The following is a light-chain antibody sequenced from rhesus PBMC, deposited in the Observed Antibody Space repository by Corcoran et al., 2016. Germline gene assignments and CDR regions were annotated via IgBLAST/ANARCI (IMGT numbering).Light chain of an antibody. CDR2: KAS. CDR3: PHGYGTPRT. V-gene: IGKV1-74*01. J-gene: IGKJ1*01. CDR1: ENVNNH. Sequence: DIQMTQSPSSLPATVGDRVTITCRARENVNNHLNWYQQKPGKAPKLLIYKASTLQSGVPSRFSGSGSGTDFTFTISSLQPEDVATYYCPHGYGTPRTFGQGTKVGIK.